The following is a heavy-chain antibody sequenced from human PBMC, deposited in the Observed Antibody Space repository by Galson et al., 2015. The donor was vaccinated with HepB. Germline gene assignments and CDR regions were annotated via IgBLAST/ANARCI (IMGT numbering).Heavy chain of an antibody. J-gene: IGHJ4*02. Sequence: SLRLSCAASGFTFSSYAMHWVRQAPGKGLEWVAVISYDGSNKYYADSVKGRFTISRDNSKNTLYLQMNSLKTEDTAVFYCTTSSTCSGGSCYWGQGTLVTVSS. V-gene: IGHV3-30*04. CDR2: ISYDGSNK. D-gene: IGHD2-15*01. CDR1: GFTFSSYA. CDR3: TTSSTCSGGSCY.